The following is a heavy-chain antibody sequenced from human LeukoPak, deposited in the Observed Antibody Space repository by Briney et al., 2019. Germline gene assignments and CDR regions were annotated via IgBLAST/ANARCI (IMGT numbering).Heavy chain of an antibody. Sequence: PSETLSLTCAVYGGSFGGYYWSWIRQPPGKGLEWIGEINHSGSTNYNPSLKSRVTISVDTSKNQFSLKLSSVTAADTAVYYCARVPDSSGCDYWGQGTLVTVSS. V-gene: IGHV4-34*01. J-gene: IGHJ4*02. CDR1: GGSFGGYY. CDR3: ARVPDSSGCDY. D-gene: IGHD3-22*01. CDR2: INHSGST.